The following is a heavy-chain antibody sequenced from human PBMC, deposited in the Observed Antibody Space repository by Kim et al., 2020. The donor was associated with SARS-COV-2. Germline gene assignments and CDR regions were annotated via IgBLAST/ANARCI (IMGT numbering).Heavy chain of an antibody. D-gene: IGHD3-3*01. CDR2: IYYSGST. Sequence: SETLSLTCTVSGGSISSYYWSWIRQPPGKGLEWIGYIYYSGSTNYNPSLKSRVTISVDTYKNQFSLKLSSVTAADKAVFYCAGDHQEWCEYTAHWYFDF. V-gene: IGHV4-59*01. J-gene: IGHJ2*01. CDR3: AGDHQEWCEYTAHWYFDF. CDR1: GGSISSYY.